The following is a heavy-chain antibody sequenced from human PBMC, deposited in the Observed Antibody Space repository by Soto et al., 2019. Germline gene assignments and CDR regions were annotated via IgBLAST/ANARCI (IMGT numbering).Heavy chain of an antibody. CDR1: GFTVSSNY. CDR3: VRDTPSYYDILTGYYRGSGAFDI. CDR2: IYSGGST. Sequence: EVQLVESGGGLIQPGGSLRLSCAASGFTVSSNYMSWVRQAPGKGLEWVSVIYSGGSTYYADSVKGRFTISRDNSKNTLYLQMNSLRAEDTAVYYCVRDTPSYYDILTGYYRGSGAFDIWGQGTMVTVSS. J-gene: IGHJ3*02. D-gene: IGHD3-9*01. V-gene: IGHV3-53*01.